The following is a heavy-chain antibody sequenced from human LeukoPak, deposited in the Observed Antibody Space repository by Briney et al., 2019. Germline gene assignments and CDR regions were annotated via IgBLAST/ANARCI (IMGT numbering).Heavy chain of an antibody. D-gene: IGHD4-17*01. CDR1: GGSISSYY. CDR3: ARHGGDTVTMDY. CDR2: IYYSGST. Sequence: SETLSLTCTVSGGSISSYYWSWIRQPPGKGLEWIGYIYYSGSTNYNPSLKSRVTISVDTSKNQFSLKLSSVTAADTAVYYCARHGGDTVTMDYWGQGTLVTVSS. J-gene: IGHJ4*02. V-gene: IGHV4-59*08.